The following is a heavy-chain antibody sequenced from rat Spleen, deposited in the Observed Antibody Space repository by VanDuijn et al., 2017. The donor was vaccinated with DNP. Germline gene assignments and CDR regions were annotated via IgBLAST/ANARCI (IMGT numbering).Heavy chain of an antibody. V-gene: IGHV2-30*01. CDR1: GFSLTSYN. CDR2: IWTGGST. CDR3: TRLTTGPDY. J-gene: IGHJ3*01. Sequence: QVQLKESGPGLVQPSQTLSLTCTVSGFSLTSYNVHWVRQPTGKGLEWMGIIWTGGSTDYNSALKSRLSISRDTSKSQVFLKMNSLQTEDTAIYFCTRLTTGPDYWGQGTLVTVSS. D-gene: IGHD1-11*01.